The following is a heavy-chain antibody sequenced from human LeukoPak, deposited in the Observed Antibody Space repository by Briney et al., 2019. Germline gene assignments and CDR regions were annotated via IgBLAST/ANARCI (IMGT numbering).Heavy chain of an antibody. D-gene: IGHD3-10*01. CDR3: TRDGHTVRGIAGF. CDR2: IKKDGSEK. V-gene: IGHV3-7*01. CDR1: GFDFSNYW. Sequence: GGSPRLSCAASGFDFSNYWMGWVRQAPGKGPEWVANIKKDGSEKYYVDSVRGRFTISRDNAGSSLYLQMDSLRAEDTAVYYCTRDGHTVRGIAGFWGQGTLVTVSS. J-gene: IGHJ4*02.